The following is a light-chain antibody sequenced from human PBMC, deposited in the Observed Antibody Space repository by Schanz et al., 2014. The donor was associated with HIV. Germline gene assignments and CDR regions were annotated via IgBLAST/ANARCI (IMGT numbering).Light chain of an antibody. CDR3: GTWDSTLSAVV. CDR2: DNY. J-gene: IGLJ2*01. V-gene: IGLV1-51*01. Sequence: QSVLTQPPSVSAAPGQKVTISCSGSSSNIGNNYVSWYQQFPGTAPKLLIYDNYQRPSGVPDRFSGSKSGTSATLGITGLQTGDEADYYCGTWDSTLSAVVFGGGTQLTVL. CDR1: SSNIGNNY.